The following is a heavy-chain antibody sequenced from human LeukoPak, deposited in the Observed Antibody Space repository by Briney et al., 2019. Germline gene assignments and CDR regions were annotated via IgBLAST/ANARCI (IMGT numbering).Heavy chain of an antibody. CDR1: GGSLSSYY. J-gene: IGHJ4*02. CDR3: ARHGGYSGNPMPFDS. Sequence: SETRPLTCTVAGGSLSSYYWSWIQQPPGKGLEWIAYINYSGKTNYKPSLKSRVTISVDTAKNQFSLKLSSVSAADTALYYCARHGGYSGNPMPFDSWGQGTLVTVSS. CDR2: INYSGKT. V-gene: IGHV4-59*08. D-gene: IGHD4-23*01.